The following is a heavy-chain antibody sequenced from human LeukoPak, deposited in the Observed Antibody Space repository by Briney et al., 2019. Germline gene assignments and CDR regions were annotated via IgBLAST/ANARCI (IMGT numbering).Heavy chain of an antibody. CDR1: ALIFYNYE. CDR2: ISRDGNTI. D-gene: IGHD5-12*01. CDR3: ASRQPYYGYDY. J-gene: IGHJ4*02. Sequence: GGSLRLSCVVSALIFYNYEMNWVRQFPGKGLEWVSYISRDGNTIHYADSVKGRFTFSRDNGKRSVYLQMNGLRVEDTAVYYCASRQPYYGYDYWGRGTQVTVPS. V-gene: IGHV3-48*03.